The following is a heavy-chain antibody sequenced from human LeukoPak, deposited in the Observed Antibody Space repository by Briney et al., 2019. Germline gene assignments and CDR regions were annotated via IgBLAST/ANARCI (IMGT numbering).Heavy chain of an antibody. CDR3: AKERSGGMSG. V-gene: IGHV3-9*01. CDR2: ISWNSGSI. CDR1: GFTFYDYA. D-gene: IGHD3-10*01. J-gene: IGHJ4*02. Sequence: GRSLRLSCAASGFTFYDYAMHWVRHAPGEGLEWVSGISWNSGSIGYADSVKGRFTISRDNAKSSLHLQMNSLRAEDTALYYCAKERSGGMSGWGQGTLVTVSS.